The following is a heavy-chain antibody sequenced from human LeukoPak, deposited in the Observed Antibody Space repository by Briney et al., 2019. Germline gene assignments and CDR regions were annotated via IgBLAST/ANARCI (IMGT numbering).Heavy chain of an antibody. J-gene: IGHJ5*01. V-gene: IGHV4-59*01. CDR3: ARGRNLEWFDY. CDR1: GDSFRSYS. D-gene: IGHD3-3*01. Sequence: PSETLSLTCTVSGDSFRSYSLSWFRQPPGEGLEWIGYIYYSGRTNYNPSHKSRVTISEDTSKSQFSLKLNSVTAADTAVYYCARGRNLEWFDYWGQGTLVTVSS. CDR2: IYYSGRT.